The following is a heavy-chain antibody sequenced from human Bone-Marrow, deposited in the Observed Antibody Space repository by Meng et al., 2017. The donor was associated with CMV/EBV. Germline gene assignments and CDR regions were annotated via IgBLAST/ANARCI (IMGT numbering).Heavy chain of an antibody. J-gene: IGHJ6*02. CDR3: AKDALEYSSSAVNMDV. D-gene: IGHD6-6*01. Sequence: GGSLRLSGAASGFTFSSYGRPWVRKAPGKGLEWVAFIRYDGSNKYYADSVKGRFTISRDNSKNTLYLQMNSLRAEDTAVYYCAKDALEYSSSAVNMDVWGQGTTVTVSS. CDR2: IRYDGSNK. CDR1: GFTFSSYG. V-gene: IGHV3-30*02.